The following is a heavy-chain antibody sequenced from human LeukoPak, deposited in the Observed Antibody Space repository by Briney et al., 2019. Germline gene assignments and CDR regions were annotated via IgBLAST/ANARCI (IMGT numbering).Heavy chain of an antibody. D-gene: IGHD2-8*02. V-gene: IGHV3-21*01. J-gene: IGHJ6*02. CDR2: ISSSGSYI. CDR1: GFTFSSYS. CDR3: ARVRSPDIVLPRRSGMDV. Sequence: PGGSLRLSYAASGFTFSSYSMTWVRQAPGKGLEWVSSISSSGSYIYYADSVKGRFTISRGNAKNSLYLQMNSLRAEDTAVYYCARVRSPDIVLPRRSGMDVWGQGTTVTVSS.